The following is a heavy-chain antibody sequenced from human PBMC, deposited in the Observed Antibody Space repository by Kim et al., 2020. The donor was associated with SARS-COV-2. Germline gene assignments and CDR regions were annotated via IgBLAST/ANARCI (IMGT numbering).Heavy chain of an antibody. Sequence: SVKVSCKASGGTFSSYAISWVRQAPGQGLEWMGRIIPILGIANYAQKFQGRVTITADKSTSTAYMELSSLRSEDTAVYYCASEVGGLVPSWVAFDIWGQ. J-gene: IGHJ3*02. CDR1: GGTFSSYA. CDR2: IIPILGIA. V-gene: IGHV1-69*04. CDR3: ASEVGGLVPSWVAFDI. D-gene: IGHD6-19*01.